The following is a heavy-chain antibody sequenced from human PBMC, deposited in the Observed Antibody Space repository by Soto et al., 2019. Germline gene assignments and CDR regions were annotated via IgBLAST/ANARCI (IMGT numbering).Heavy chain of an antibody. J-gene: IGHJ4*02. CDR1: GYNFMPYG. CDR2: ISPWKGNT. Sequence: ASVNVSCKASGYNFMPYGVNWVRQAPGQGLEWMGWISPWKGNTNYAQSFQGRVTMTTDTSTSTAYMELRSLTSDDTAVYYCARDLDPLGSHYSESWGAGKLVTVSP. CDR3: ARDLDPLGSHYSES. D-gene: IGHD1-26*01. V-gene: IGHV1-18*04.